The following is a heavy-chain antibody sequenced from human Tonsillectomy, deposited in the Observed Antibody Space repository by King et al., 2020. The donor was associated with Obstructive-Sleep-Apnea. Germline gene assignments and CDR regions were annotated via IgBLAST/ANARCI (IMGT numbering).Heavy chain of an antibody. CDR1: GYTFTSFG. CDR3: ARGLSATVTPIPFDF. Sequence: QLVQSGAEVKKPGASVKVSCKASGYTFTSFGISWGRQAPGQGLEWIGWISTYNGNTNFAQKFQGKVTMTTYTSTTTGYMGLRSLRSDDTAIYYCARGLSATVTPIPFDFWGQGTLVSVSS. J-gene: IGHJ4*02. V-gene: IGHV1-18*04. CDR2: ISTYNGNT. D-gene: IGHD4-17*01.